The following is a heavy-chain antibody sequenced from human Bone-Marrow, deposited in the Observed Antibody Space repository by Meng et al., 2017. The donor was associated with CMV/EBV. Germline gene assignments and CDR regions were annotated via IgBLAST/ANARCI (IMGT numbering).Heavy chain of an antibody. J-gene: IGHJ5*02. Sequence: SGGSISSGDYYWSWIRQPPGKGLEWIGYIYYSGSTYYNPSLKSRVTISVDTSKNQFSLTLSSVTAADTAVYYCARVVVVVPAARFDPWGQGTLVTVSS. V-gene: IGHV4-30-4*08. CDR2: IYYSGST. CDR3: ARVVVVVPAARFDP. CDR1: GGSISSGDYY. D-gene: IGHD2-2*01.